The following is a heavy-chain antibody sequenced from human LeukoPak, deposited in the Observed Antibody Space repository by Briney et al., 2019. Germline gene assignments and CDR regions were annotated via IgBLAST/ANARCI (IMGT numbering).Heavy chain of an antibody. D-gene: IGHD3-3*01. J-gene: IGHJ4*02. Sequence: ASVTVSFKSSGYTFTSYGITWVRQAPGEGLEWMGWISTYNDNTNYAQKLQGRVTMTTDTSTSTAYMELRSLRSDDTAVYYCARRYISTIFGVVIYYFDYWGQGTLVTVSS. V-gene: IGHV1-18*01. CDR3: ARRYISTIFGVVIYYFDY. CDR1: GYTFTSYG. CDR2: ISTYNDNT.